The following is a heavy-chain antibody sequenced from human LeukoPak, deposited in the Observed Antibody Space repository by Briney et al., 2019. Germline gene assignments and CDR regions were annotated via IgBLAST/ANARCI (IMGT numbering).Heavy chain of an antibody. Sequence: GGSLRLSCAASGFTFSSYGMHWVRQAPGKGLEWVSYISSSGSTIYYADSVKGRFTISRDNAKNSLYLQMNSLRAEDTAVYYCARDSSSPRDLDYWGQGTLVTVSS. CDR1: GFTFSSYG. CDR2: ISSSGSTI. V-gene: IGHV3-48*04. CDR3: ARDSSSPRDLDY. J-gene: IGHJ4*02. D-gene: IGHD6-6*01.